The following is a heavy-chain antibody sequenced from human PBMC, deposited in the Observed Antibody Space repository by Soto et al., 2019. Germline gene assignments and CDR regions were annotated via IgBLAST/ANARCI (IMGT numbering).Heavy chain of an antibody. Sequence: SETLSLTCAVYGGSFSGYYWSWIRQPPGKGLEWIGEINHSGSTNYNPSLKSRVTISVDTSKNQFSLKLSSVTAADTAVYYCASTGFLEWLYVFDYWGQGTLVTVSS. V-gene: IGHV4-34*01. CDR1: GGSFSGYY. D-gene: IGHD3-3*01. CDR2: INHSGST. J-gene: IGHJ4*02. CDR3: ASTGFLEWLYVFDY.